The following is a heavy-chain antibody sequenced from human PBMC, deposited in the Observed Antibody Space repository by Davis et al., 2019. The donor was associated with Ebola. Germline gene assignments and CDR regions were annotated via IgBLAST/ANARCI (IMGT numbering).Heavy chain of an antibody. J-gene: IGHJ4*02. CDR2: INPNSGGT. Sequence: ASVKVSCKASGYTFTGYYMHWVRQAPGQGLEWMGWINPNSGGTNYAQKFQGWVTMTRDTSISTAYMELSSLRSEDTAVYYCARDGRELQSRSIDYWGQGTLVTVSS. CDR3: ARDGRELQSRSIDY. D-gene: IGHD1-26*01. V-gene: IGHV1-2*04. CDR1: GYTFTGYY.